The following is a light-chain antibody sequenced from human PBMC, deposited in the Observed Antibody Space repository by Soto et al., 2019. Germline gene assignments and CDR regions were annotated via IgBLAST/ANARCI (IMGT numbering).Light chain of an antibody. CDR3: QQYNLRWT. V-gene: IGKV3-15*01. J-gene: IGKJ1*01. Sequence: EIVMTQSPATLSVSPGERATLSCRASQSVSTNLVWYQQKPGQAPRLLIYGASTRATGVPGRFSGTGSGTEFTLNISRLRSEDSAVYSCQQYNLRWTFGQGTKVDIX. CDR1: QSVSTN. CDR2: GAS.